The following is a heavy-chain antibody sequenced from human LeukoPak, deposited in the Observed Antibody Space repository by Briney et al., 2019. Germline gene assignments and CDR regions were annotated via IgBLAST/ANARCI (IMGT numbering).Heavy chain of an antibody. CDR2: IIPIFGTA. Sequence: GASVKVSCKASGGTFSSYAISWVRQAPGQGLEWMGGIIPIFGTANYAQKFRDRVTITADESTSTAYMELSSLRSEDTAVYYCARDHKAYRGADCYSFDYWGQGTLVTVSS. CDR1: GGTFSSYA. V-gene: IGHV1-69*13. CDR3: ARDHKAYRGADCYSFDY. D-gene: IGHD2-21*02. J-gene: IGHJ4*02.